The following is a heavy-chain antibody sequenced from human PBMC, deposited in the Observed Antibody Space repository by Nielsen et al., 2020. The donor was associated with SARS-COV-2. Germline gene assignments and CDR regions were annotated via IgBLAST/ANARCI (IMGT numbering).Heavy chain of an antibody. CDR2: IDPSDSYT. CDR3: ARHKFSPYGD. CDR1: GYSFTSYW. J-gene: IGHJ4*02. V-gene: IGHV5-10-1*01. Sequence: GGSLRLSCKGSGYSFTSYWIGWVRQMPGKGLEWMGRIDPSDSYTNYSPSFQGHVTISADKSISTAYLQWSSLKASDTAMYYCARHKFSPYGDWGQGTLVTVSS. D-gene: IGHD4-17*01.